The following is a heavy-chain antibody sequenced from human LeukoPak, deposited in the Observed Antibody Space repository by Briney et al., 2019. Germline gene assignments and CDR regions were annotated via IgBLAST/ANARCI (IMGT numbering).Heavy chain of an antibody. CDR2: IYTSGST. Sequence: KSSETLSLTCTVSGGSISSYYWSWIRQPPGKGLEWIGRIYTSGSTNYNPSLKSRVTMSVDTSKNQFSLKLSSVTAADTAVYYCARSMSYYDSSPSNYWGQGTLVTVSS. CDR1: GGSISSYY. CDR3: ARSMSYYDSSPSNY. V-gene: IGHV4-4*07. J-gene: IGHJ4*02. D-gene: IGHD3-22*01.